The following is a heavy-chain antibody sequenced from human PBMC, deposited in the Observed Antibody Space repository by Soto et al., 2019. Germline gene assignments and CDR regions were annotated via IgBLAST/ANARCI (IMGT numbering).Heavy chain of an antibody. J-gene: IGHJ5*02. D-gene: IGHD2-15*01. CDR1: GGTFSTYT. Sequence: SVKVSCKASGGTFSTYTFSWVRQAPGQGLEWMGRIIPIFGTPYYAQKFQGRVTITADKSTSTVYMELSSLRSDDTAVYFCARGLECRGYCLDKPTWFAPWGQGTLVTVYS. CDR3: ARGLECRGYCLDKPTWFAP. V-gene: IGHV1-69*06. CDR2: IIPIFGTP.